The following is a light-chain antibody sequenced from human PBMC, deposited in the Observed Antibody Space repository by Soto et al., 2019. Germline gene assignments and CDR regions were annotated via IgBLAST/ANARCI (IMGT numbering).Light chain of an antibody. Sequence: QPVLTQPASVSGSPGQSITISCTGTSSDVGGYNYVSWYQQYSGKAPKLMIYDVTNRPSGVSNRFSGSKSGNTASLTISGLQAEDEADYYCSSYTSSSIVVFGGGTKLTVL. J-gene: IGLJ2*01. CDR2: DVT. CDR3: SSYTSSSIVV. V-gene: IGLV2-14*01. CDR1: SSDVGGYNY.